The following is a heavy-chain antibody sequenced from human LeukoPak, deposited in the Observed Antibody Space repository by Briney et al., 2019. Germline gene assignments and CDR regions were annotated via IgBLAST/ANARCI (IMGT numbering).Heavy chain of an antibody. CDR1: GFSFNNYA. J-gene: IGHJ4*02. Sequence: GGSLRLSCAASGFSFNNYAMSWVRQAPGKGLEWVSAISTTGGSTYYADSVKGRFTVSRDNSKNTLSLQMDSLRVEDTALYDCAKDWTIVVTPKGYHFDSWGQGTLVTVSS. V-gene: IGHV3-23*01. CDR2: ISTTGGST. CDR3: AKDWTIVVTPKGYHFDS. D-gene: IGHD4-23*01.